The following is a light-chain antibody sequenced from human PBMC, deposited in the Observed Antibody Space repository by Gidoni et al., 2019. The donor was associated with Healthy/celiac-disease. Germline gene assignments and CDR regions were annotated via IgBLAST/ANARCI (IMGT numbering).Light chain of an antibody. CDR2: WAS. CDR1: QSVLYSSNNKNY. J-gene: IGKJ4*01. CDR3: KQYYSTPLT. Sequence: DIVMTQSPDSLAVSLGERATINCKSSQSVLYSSNNKNYLAWYQQKPGQPPKLLIYWASTRESGVPEGFSGSWSGTDFTLTISSLQAEDGAVYYCKQYYSTPLTVGGGTKGENK. V-gene: IGKV4-1*01.